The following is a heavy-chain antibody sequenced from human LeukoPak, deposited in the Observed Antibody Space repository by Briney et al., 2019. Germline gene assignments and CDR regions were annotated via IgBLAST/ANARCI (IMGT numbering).Heavy chain of an antibody. D-gene: IGHD2-15*01. CDR1: GFTFSTYS. CDR3: ARGLSGGYCADDTCYLDV. CDR2: ISSSSYYI. Sequence: GGSLRLSCAASGFTFSTYSMNWVRQAPGKGLEWVSSISSSSYYIYYADSVKGRFTISRDNAKNSLYLQMNSLRAEDTAVYYCARGLSGGYCADDTCYLDVWGKGTTVTVSS. J-gene: IGHJ6*03. V-gene: IGHV3-21*01.